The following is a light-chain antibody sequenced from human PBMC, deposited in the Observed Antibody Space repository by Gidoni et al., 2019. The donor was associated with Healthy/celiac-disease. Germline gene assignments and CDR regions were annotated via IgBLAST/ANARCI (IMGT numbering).Light chain of an antibody. CDR1: QSVSSY. Sequence: EIVLTQSPATLSLSPGERATLSCRASQSVSSYLAWYPQKPGQAPRLLIYDASTRANGIPARFSGSGSGTDFTLTISSLEPEDFAVYYCQQSSKWPRTFGQGTKVEIK. V-gene: IGKV3-11*01. CDR3: QQSSKWPRT. J-gene: IGKJ1*01. CDR2: DAS.